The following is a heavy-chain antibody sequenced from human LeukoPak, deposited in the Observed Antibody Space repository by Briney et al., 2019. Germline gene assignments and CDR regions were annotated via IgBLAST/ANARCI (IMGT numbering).Heavy chain of an antibody. J-gene: IGHJ5*02. CDR1: GFTFSSYA. Sequence: GGSLRLSCAASGFTFSSYAMSWVRQAPGKGLEWVSAISGSGGSTYYADSVKGRFTTSRDNSKNTLYLQMNSLRAEDTAVYYCAKDRAGSHPYDTSGLTPSDHWGQGTLVTVSS. D-gene: IGHD3-22*01. CDR2: ISGSGGST. V-gene: IGHV3-23*01. CDR3: AKDRAGSHPYDTSGLTPSDH.